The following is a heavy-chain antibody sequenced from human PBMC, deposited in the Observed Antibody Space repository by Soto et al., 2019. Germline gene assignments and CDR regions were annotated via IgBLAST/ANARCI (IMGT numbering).Heavy chain of an antibody. D-gene: IGHD3-10*01. CDR1: GGRFNNYA. V-gene: IGHV1-69*01. CDR2: IIPNFDTP. J-gene: IGHJ6*02. Sequence: QVHLVQSGAEVKKPGSSVQVSCKTSGGRFNNYAVSWVRQAPGQGLEWMGGIIPNFDTPKYAQKFQDRVTIIADESTRTVYMELRSRRSNDTAVYYCAVAMVREILIFESSGMHVWGQGTTVIVSS. CDR3: AVAMVREILIFESSGMHV.